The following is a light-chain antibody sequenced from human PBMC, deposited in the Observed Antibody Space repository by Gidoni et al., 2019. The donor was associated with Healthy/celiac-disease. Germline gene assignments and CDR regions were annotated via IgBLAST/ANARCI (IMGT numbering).Light chain of an antibody. Sequence: EIVMTQSRPTLSVSPGERATLSCRASLMVSSNLSWYQQQPGQAPRHLIYGASTRATGNPARFSGGGSGREFTLTISSLQSEDFAVYYCQQYNNWHRITFXQXTRLXIK. V-gene: IGKV3-15*01. CDR3: QQYNNWHRIT. J-gene: IGKJ5*01. CDR1: LMVSSN. CDR2: GAS.